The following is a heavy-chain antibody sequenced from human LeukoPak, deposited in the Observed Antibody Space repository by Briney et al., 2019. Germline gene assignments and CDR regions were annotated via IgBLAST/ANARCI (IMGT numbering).Heavy chain of an antibody. Sequence: GGSLRLSCAASGFTSSSYSMNWVRQAPGKGLEWVSSISSSSSYIYYADSVKGRFTISRDNAKNSLYLQMNSLRAEDTAVYYCARMITFGGVIVYAFDIWGQGTMVTVSS. CDR3: ARMITFGGVIVYAFDI. V-gene: IGHV3-21*01. J-gene: IGHJ3*02. CDR1: GFTSSSYS. CDR2: ISSSSSYI. D-gene: IGHD3-16*02.